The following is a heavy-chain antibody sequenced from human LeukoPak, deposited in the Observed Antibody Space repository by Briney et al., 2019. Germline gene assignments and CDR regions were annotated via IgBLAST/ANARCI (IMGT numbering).Heavy chain of an antibody. CDR3: AGDTPLEVLFDY. V-gene: IGHV3-7*01. D-gene: IGHD3-10*01. Sequence: PGGSLRLSCAASGFTFSSYWMSWVRQAPGKGLEWVANIKQDGSEKYYVDSVKGRFTISRDNARNSLYLQMNSLRAEDTAVYYCAGDTPLEVLFDYWGQGTLVTVSS. CDR2: IKQDGSEK. J-gene: IGHJ4*02. CDR1: GFTFSSYW.